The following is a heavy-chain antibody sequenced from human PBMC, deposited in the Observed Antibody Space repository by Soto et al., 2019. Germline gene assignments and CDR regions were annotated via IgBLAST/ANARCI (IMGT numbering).Heavy chain of an antibody. J-gene: IGHJ6*02. CDR1: GYTFSAFW. Sequence: GESLKISCYASGYTFSAFWITLVRQMPGKGLEWMPTTGPRLSCSNYSLYSRSHVYISAHKCIGSAYLHTSTLEASHTAIYYCARLSAGYCTKTTCQHYFGMDVWGQGTTVTVSS. CDR2: TGPRLSCS. D-gene: IGHD2-8*01. CDR3: ARLSAGYCTKTTCQHYFGMDV. V-gene: IGHV5-10-1*01.